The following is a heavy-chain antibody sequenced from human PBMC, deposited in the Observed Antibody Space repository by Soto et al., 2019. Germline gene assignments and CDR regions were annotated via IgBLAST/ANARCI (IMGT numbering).Heavy chain of an antibody. Sequence: SETLSLTCIVSGGSIASGDYYWTWIRQPPGKGLEWIGYIYSSGSTSYNPSLKSRVTISVDTSMNDFFLRLSSVTAADTAVYSCTKMGDGGKELTTRYDMDVWGQGTTVTVSS. CDR1: GGSIASGDYY. CDR2: IYSSGST. D-gene: IGHD3-16*01. J-gene: IGHJ6*02. V-gene: IGHV4-30-4*08. CDR3: TKMGDGGKELTTRYDMDV.